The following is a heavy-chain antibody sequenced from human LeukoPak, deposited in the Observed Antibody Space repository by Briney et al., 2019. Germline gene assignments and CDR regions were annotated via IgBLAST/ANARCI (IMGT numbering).Heavy chain of an antibody. J-gene: IGHJ4*02. CDR1: GFTFSSYA. Sequence: QPGGSLRLSCAASGFTFSSYAMHWVRQAPGKGLEYVSAISSNGGSTYYANSVKGRFTISRDNSKNTLYLQMGSLRAEDMAVYYCARAPSYDFWLPPDYWGQGTLVTVSS. V-gene: IGHV3-64*01. D-gene: IGHD3-3*01. CDR2: ISSNGGST. CDR3: ARAPSYDFWLPPDY.